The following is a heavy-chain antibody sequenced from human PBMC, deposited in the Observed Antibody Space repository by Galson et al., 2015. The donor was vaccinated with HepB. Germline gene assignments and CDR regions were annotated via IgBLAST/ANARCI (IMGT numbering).Heavy chain of an antibody. CDR3: AGDWWQETETGTTSLNYLDP. V-gene: IGHV6-1*01. CDR2: IYYRSIWYN. Sequence: CAISGDSVSSRSAGWNWIRQSPSRGLQWLGRIYYRSIWYNDYAPSVRSRMTINPDTSKNQFSLHLNSATPEDTAVYYCAGDWWQETETGTTSLNYLDPWGQGTLLTVSS. D-gene: IGHD1-7*01. CDR1: GDSVSSRSAG. J-gene: IGHJ5*02.